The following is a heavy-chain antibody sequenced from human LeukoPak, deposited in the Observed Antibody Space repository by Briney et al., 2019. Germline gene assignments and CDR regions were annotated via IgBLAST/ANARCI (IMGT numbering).Heavy chain of an antibody. J-gene: IGHJ4*02. V-gene: IGHV3-23*01. Sequence: GGSLRLSCAASGFTFSSYGMSWVRQAPGKGLEWVAGISDSGGSTNYADSAKGRFTISRDNPKNTLYLQMNSLRAEDTAVYFCAKRGVVIRVILVGFHKEAYYFDTWGQGALVTASS. CDR2: ISDSGGST. CDR3: AKRGVVIRVILVGFHKEAYYFDT. CDR1: GFTFSSYG. D-gene: IGHD3-22*01.